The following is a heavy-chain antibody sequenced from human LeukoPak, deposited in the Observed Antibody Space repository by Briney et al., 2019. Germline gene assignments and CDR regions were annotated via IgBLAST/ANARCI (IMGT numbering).Heavy chain of an antibody. CDR3: ARDSGTTGEVKFDP. CDR2: INPNSGGT. J-gene: IGHJ5*02. D-gene: IGHD3-10*01. V-gene: IGHV1-2*02. CDR1: GYTFTGYY. Sequence: ASVKVSCKASGYTFTGYYMHWVRQAPGQGLEWMGWINPNSGGTNYAQQFQGRLTMTRDTSISTAYMELSRLRSDDTAVYYCARDSGTTGEVKFDPWGQGTLVTVSS.